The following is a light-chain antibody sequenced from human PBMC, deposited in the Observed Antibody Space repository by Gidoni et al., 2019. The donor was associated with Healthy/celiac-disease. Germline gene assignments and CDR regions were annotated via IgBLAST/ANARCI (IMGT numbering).Light chain of an antibody. CDR2: CAS. J-gene: IGKJ3*01. CDR1: QSVSSN. CDR3: QQYNNWPRGT. V-gene: IGKV3-15*01. Sequence: EIGMTQSSATMSVPPGERATLSCRASQSVSSNLSWYQQKTGQAPRLLIYCASTRSTGITARFSGSESRKEFTLTISSLQSEDFAVYYCQQYNNWPRGTFGPGTKVDIK.